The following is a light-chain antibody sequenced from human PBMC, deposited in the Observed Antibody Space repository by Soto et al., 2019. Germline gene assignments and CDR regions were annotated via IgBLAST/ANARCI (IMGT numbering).Light chain of an antibody. J-gene: IGKJ1*01. CDR3: HHYGTSPPWT. CDR1: QSFGSN. CDR2: GAS. Sequence: EIVMTQSPATLSVSPWEIATLSCSSSQSFGSNLAWYQQKPGQAPRLLIDGASSRPTGIPDRFSGSGSGTDFTLTISSLEPEDFAVYYCHHYGTSPPWTFGQGTKVDIK. V-gene: IGKV3-20*01.